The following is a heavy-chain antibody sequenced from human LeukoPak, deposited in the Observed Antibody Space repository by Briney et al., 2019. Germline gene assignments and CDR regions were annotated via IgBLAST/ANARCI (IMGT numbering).Heavy chain of an antibody. CDR2: IYTSGST. V-gene: IGHV4-4*07. Sequence: SETLSLTCTVSGGSISSYYWSWIRQPAGKGLEWIGRIYTSGSTNYNPSLKSRVTMSVDTSKNQSSLKLSSVTAADTAVYYCARGLVVPAAMKGGTYYYYYMDVWGKGTTVTVSS. CDR3: ARGLVVPAAMKGGTYYYYYMDV. D-gene: IGHD2-2*01. CDR1: GGSISSYY. J-gene: IGHJ6*03.